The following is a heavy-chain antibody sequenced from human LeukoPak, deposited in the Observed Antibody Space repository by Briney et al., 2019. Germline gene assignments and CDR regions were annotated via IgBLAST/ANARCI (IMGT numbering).Heavy chain of an antibody. CDR1: GYSINSGYY. CDR2: IFRSGST. Sequence: SETLSLTCTVSGYSINSGYYWGWIRQPPGKGLEWIGSIFRSGSTYYNPSLKSRVTISVDTSKNQFSLKLSSVTAADTAVYYCASLYDGSGSPHFDYWGQGTLVTVSS. V-gene: IGHV4-38-2*02. D-gene: IGHD3-10*01. CDR3: ASLYDGSGSPHFDY. J-gene: IGHJ4*02.